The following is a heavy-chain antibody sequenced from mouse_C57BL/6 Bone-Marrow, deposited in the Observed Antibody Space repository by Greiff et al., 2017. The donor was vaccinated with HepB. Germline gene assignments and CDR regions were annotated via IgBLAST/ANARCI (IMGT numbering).Heavy chain of an antibody. V-gene: IGHV1-7*01. CDR1: GYTFTSYW. J-gene: IGHJ2*01. CDR2: INPSSGYT. D-gene: IGHD1-1*01. Sequence: QVQLQQSGAELAKPGASVKLSCKASGYTFTSYWMHWVKQRPGQGLEWIGYINPSSGYTKYNQKFKDKATLTADKSSSTAYMQLSSLTYEDSAVYYCARTLYGSSYYFDYWGQGTTLTVSS. CDR3: ARTLYGSSYYFDY.